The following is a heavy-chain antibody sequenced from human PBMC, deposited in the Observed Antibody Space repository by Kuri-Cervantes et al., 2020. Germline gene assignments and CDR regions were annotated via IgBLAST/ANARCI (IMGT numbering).Heavy chain of an antibody. CDR2: IKQDGSEK. Sequence: GESLKISCAASGFTFSNYWMSWVRQAPGKGLEWVANIKQDGSEKYYVDSVKGRFTISRDNAKNSLYLQMNSLRAEDTALYYCAREISGEAFDCWGQGTLVTVSS. D-gene: IGHD2-15*01. V-gene: IGHV3-7*01. CDR3: AREISGEAFDC. J-gene: IGHJ4*02. CDR1: GFTFSNYW.